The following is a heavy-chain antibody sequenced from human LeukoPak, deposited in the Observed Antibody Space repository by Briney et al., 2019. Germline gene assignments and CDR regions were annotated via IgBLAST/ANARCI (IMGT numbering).Heavy chain of an antibody. CDR2: ISYDGSNK. J-gene: IGHJ4*02. D-gene: IGHD2-2*01. Sequence: PGGSLRLSCAASGFTFSSYGMHWVRQAPGKGLEWVAVISYDGSNKYYADSVKGRFTISRDNSKNTLYLQMNSPRAEDTAVYYCAKDRYCSSTSCTTFDYWGQGTLVTVSS. CDR3: AKDRYCSSTSCTTFDY. CDR1: GFTFSSYG. V-gene: IGHV3-30*18.